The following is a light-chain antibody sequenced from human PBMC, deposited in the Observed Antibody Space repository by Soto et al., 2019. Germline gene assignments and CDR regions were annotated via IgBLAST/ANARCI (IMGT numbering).Light chain of an antibody. J-gene: IGKJ2*01. CDR1: QSVSSK. CDR2: GAS. Sequence: EIVMTQSPATLSVSPGERATLSCRASQSVSSKLAWYQQKPGQAPRLLIYGASTRATGIPARFSGSGSGTELTLTISSLQSEDFAVYYCQQYDNWLYTFGQGTKLEIK. CDR3: QQYDNWLYT. V-gene: IGKV3-15*01.